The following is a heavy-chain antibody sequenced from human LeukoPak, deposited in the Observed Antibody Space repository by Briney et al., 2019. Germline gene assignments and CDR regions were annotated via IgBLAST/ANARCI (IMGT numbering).Heavy chain of an antibody. J-gene: IGHJ5*01. Sequence: GESLKISCKGSGYRFTDYWIAWVRQMPGKGLEWMGIIYPGDSDSRYSPSFQGQVTFSAVKSISTAYLQWSSLKASDTAMYYCASRSYCYSTSCYGYWFDSWGQGTLVTVSS. CDR2: IYPGDSDS. CDR3: ASRSYCYSTSCYGYWFDS. CDR1: GYRFTDYW. V-gene: IGHV5-51*01. D-gene: IGHD2-2*01.